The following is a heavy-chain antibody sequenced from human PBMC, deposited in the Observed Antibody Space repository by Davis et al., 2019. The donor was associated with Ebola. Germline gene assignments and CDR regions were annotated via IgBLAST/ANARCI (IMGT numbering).Heavy chain of an antibody. CDR1: GYSFTSYY. D-gene: IGHD1-20*01. J-gene: IGHJ3*02. CDR3: ASLRRTITGMDDGFDI. V-gene: IGHV5-51*01. Sequence: GESLKISCKGSGYSFTSYYIGWVRQMTGKGLEWMGIIYTGDSDTRYSPSFRGQVTISADKSIRTAYLQWSSLKASDTAMYYCASLRRTITGMDDGFDIWGQGTMVTVSA. CDR2: IYTGDSDT.